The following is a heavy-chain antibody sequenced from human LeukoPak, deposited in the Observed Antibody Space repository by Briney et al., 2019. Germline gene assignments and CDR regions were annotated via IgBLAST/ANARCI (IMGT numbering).Heavy chain of an antibody. CDR1: GFSAGGYW. CDR3: ARDYDGRGYSPAF. Sequence: GGSLRLSCAASGFSAGGYWMSWVRQAPGKGLEWVAVIWYDGSNKYYVDSVKGRFTISRDNSKDTLYLQMNSLRAEDTAVYYCARDYDGRGYSPAFWGQGTLVTVSS. CDR2: IWYDGSNK. D-gene: IGHD3-22*01. V-gene: IGHV3-33*08. J-gene: IGHJ4*02.